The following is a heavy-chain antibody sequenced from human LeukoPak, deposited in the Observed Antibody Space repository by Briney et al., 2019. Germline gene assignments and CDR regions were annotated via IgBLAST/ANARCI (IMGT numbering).Heavy chain of an antibody. Sequence: GGSLRLSCAASGFTFSSYWMHWVRQAPGKGLVWVSRINSDGSSTSYADSVKGRFTISRDNAKNALYLQMNSLRAEDTAVYYCARDHPDIVATIPPYWGQGTLVTVSS. J-gene: IGHJ4*02. CDR3: ARDHPDIVATIPPY. V-gene: IGHV3-74*01. CDR2: INSDGSST. CDR1: GFTFSSYW. D-gene: IGHD5-12*01.